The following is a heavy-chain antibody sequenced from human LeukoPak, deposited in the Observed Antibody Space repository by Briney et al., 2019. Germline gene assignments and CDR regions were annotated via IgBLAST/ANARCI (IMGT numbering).Heavy chain of an antibody. D-gene: IGHD3-10*01. Sequence: ASVKVSCKASGYTFTSYYMHWVRQAPGQGLEWMGIINPSGGSTSYVQKFQGRVTMTRDTSTSTVYMELSSLRSEDTAVYYCARDPTYYYGSGSYHWFDPWGQGTLVTVSS. V-gene: IGHV1-46*01. CDR3: ARDPTYYYGSGSYHWFDP. J-gene: IGHJ5*02. CDR2: INPSGGST. CDR1: GYTFTSYY.